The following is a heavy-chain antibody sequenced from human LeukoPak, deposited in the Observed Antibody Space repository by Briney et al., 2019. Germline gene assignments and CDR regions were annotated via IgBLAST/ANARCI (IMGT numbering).Heavy chain of an antibody. CDR1: GGSFSGYY. CDR2: INHSGST. CDR3: ARPSGYCSSTSCHRIFDY. D-gene: IGHD2-2*01. Sequence: PSETLSLTRAVYGGSFSGYYWSWIRQPPGKGLEWIGEINHSGSTNYNPSLKSRVTISVDTSKNQFSLKLSSVTAADTAVYYCARPSGYCSSTSCHRIFDYWGQGTLVTVSS. J-gene: IGHJ4*02. V-gene: IGHV4-34*01.